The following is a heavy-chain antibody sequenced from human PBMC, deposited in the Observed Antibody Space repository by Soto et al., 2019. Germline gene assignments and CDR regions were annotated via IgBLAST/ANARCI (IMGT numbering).Heavy chain of an antibody. J-gene: IGHJ5*02. CDR3: ARKDKSGYFNWFDP. Sequence: GESLKISCRTSGYKFTSSWITWVRQKPGKGLEWMGIIFPSDSDTRYSPSFQGQVTISADRSTSTVFLQWASLKASDTAVYFCARKDKSGYFNWFDPWGQGTLVTVSS. CDR1: GYKFTSSW. CDR2: IFPSDSDT. V-gene: IGHV5-51*01. D-gene: IGHD3-22*01.